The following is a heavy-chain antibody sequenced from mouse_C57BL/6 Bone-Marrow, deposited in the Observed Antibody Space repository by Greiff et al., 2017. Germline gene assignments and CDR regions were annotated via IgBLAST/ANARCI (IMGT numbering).Heavy chain of an antibody. J-gene: IGHJ1*03. V-gene: IGHV1-85*01. CDR3: ARDYGRSYWYFDV. Sequence: QVQLQQSGPELVKPGASVKLSCKASGYTFTSYDINWVKQRPGQGLEWIGWIYPRDGSTKYNEKFKGKAPLTVDTSSSTAYLALHSLTSEDSAVYFGARDYGRSYWYFDVWGTGTTVTVSS. CDR1: GYTFTSYD. CDR2: IYPRDGST. D-gene: IGHD1-1*01.